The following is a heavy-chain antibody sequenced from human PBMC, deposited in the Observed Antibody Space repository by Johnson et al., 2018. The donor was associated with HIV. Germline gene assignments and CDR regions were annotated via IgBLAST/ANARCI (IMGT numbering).Heavy chain of an antibody. Sequence: EVQLVESGGGVVQPGRSLRLSCAASGFTFSSYDMHWVRQATGKGLEWVSAIGTAGDTYYPGSVKGRFTISSENAKNSLYLQMNSLRAEDTAVYYCARDGGYNLWSGWPPGAFDFWGQGTMVTVSS. D-gene: IGHD3-3*01. J-gene: IGHJ3*01. CDR1: GFTFSSYD. CDR2: IGTAGDT. V-gene: IGHV3-13*01. CDR3: ARDGGYNLWSGWPPGAFDF.